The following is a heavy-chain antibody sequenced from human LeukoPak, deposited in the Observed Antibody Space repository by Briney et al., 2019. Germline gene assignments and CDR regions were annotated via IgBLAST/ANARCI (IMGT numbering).Heavy chain of an antibody. CDR1: GGSIRTSF. D-gene: IGHD1-26*01. Sequence: SETLSLTCTVSGGSIRTSFWSWIRQPPGKGLEWIGRIYTSGSTNYNPSLKSRVTMSVDTSKNQFSLKLSSVTAADTAVYYCAGGGIVGAYYYMDVWGKGTTVTVSS. V-gene: IGHV4-4*07. CDR3: AGGGIVGAYYYMDV. J-gene: IGHJ6*03. CDR2: IYTSGST.